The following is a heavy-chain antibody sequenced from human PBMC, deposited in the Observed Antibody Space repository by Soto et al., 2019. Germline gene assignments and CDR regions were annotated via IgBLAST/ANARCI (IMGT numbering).Heavy chain of an antibody. CDR1: GGSFSGYY. CDR3: ATQEVGGSYVYTFDP. V-gene: IGHV4-34*01. CDR2: INHSGST. D-gene: IGHD1-26*01. Sequence: SETLSLTCAVYGGSFSGYYWSWIRQPPGKGLEWIGEINHSGSTNYNPSLKSRVTISVDTSKNQFSLKLSSVTAADTAVYYCATQEVGGSYVYTFDPWGQGTLVNVSS. J-gene: IGHJ5*02.